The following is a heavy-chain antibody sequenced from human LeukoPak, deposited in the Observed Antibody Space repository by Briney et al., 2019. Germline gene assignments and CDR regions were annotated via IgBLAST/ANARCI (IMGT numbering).Heavy chain of an antibody. Sequence: GASVKVSCKVSGYSLSEMSMHWVRQAPGKGLEWMGGFDPEDGETIYAQKFQGRVTMTEDTSTDTAYMELSSLRSEDTAVYYCATVQLLFTWFDPWGQGTLVTVSS. CDR3: ATVQLLFTWFDP. D-gene: IGHD2-2*01. CDR2: FDPEDGET. V-gene: IGHV1-24*01. CDR1: GYSLSEMS. J-gene: IGHJ5*02.